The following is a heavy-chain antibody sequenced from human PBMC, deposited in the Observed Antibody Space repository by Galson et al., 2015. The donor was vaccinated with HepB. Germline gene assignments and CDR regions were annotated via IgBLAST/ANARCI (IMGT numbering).Heavy chain of an antibody. CDR3: SRGVFDS. CDR2: SSGTTPLI. J-gene: IGHJ4*02. V-gene: IGHV3-21*01. Sequence: SLRLSCAGSGFNFKMFGINWVRQAPGKGLEWVSLSSGTTPLIYYGDSVKGRFTVSRDNAKSSVFLRMNNLRVEDTAIYYCSRGVFDSWGRGTLVIVSS. D-gene: IGHD2-21*01. CDR1: GFNFKMFG.